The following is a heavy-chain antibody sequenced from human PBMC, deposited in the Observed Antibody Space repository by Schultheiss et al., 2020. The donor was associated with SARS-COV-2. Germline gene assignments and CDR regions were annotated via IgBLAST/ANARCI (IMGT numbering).Heavy chain of an antibody. CDR1: ADSFNNRA. D-gene: IGHD3-10*01. CDR2: TYAEKDDT. J-gene: IGHJ3*02. V-gene: IGHV1-3*01. CDR3: GTAGESSFGEANGFDS. Sequence: ASVKVSCKAPADSFNNRAVHWVRQAPGQGLEWMGRTYAEKDDTKYSQKFQGRVTIITDTSANTVYMELTSLKSDDTAVYYCGTAGESSFGEANGFDSWGQGTMVTVSS.